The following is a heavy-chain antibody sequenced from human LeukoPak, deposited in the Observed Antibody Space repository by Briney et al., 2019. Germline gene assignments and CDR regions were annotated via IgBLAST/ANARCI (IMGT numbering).Heavy chain of an antibody. D-gene: IGHD1-26*01. V-gene: IGHV1-46*01. J-gene: IGHJ6*03. CDR3: ATSGSYVGYYNMDV. CDR1: GNTFTRYY. CDR2: INPSGGST. Sequence: GASVKVSCKASGNTFTRYYMHWVRQAPGQGLEWMGIINPSGGSTGYAQKFQGRVTMTRDMSTSTVYMEVTGLRSEDTAVYYCATSGSYVGYYNMDVWGKGTTVTVSS.